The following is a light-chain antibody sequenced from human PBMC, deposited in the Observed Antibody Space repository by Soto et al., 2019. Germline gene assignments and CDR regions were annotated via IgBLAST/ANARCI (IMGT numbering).Light chain of an antibody. Sequence: QSALTQPASVSGSPGQSITISCTGSSSDVGSYNLVSWYQQHPGKAPKLIIYGATERPSGVSNRFSGSKSVNTASLTISGLQAEDEAEYYCCSYTSNVTVVFGGGTKLTVL. CDR2: GAT. CDR1: SSDVGSYNL. V-gene: IGLV2-23*01. CDR3: CSYTSNVTVV. J-gene: IGLJ2*01.